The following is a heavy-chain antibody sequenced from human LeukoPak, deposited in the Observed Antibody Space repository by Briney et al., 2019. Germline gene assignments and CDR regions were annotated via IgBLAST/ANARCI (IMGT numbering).Heavy chain of an antibody. D-gene: IGHD2-15*01. CDR1: GGSISSYY. Sequence: PSETLSLTCTVSGGSISSYYWSWIRQPPGKGLEWIGYIYYSGSTSYNPSLKSRVAISVDTSKNQFSLKLSSVTAADTAVYYCARGNCSGGSCYVTYWGQGTLVTVSS. CDR3: ARGNCSGGSCYVTY. V-gene: IGHV4-59*01. CDR2: IYYSGST. J-gene: IGHJ4*02.